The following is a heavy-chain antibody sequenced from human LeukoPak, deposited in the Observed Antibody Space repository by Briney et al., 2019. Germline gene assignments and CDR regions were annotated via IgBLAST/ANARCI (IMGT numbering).Heavy chain of an antibody. J-gene: IGHJ4*02. D-gene: IGHD6-19*01. CDR3: AKDEAVAGIDY. V-gene: IGHV3-30*02. CDR2: IRNDGSNE. CDR1: GFTFSSYG. Sequence: PGGSLRLSCAASGFTFSSYGMHWVRQAPGKGLEWVAYIRNDGSNEYYADSLKGRFTISRDNSKNTLYLQMNSLGAEDTAVYYCAKDEAVAGIDYWGQGTLVTVSS.